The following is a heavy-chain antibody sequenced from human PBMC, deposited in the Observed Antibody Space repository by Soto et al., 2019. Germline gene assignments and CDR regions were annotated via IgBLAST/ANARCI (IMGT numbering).Heavy chain of an antibody. V-gene: IGHV3-74*01. CDR3: VRGNSGYGKFDY. Sequence: LRLSCAASGLTFSSYWMHWVRQAPGKGLVWVSRMYTDASSATYADSVKGRFTISRDNAKNTLFLQIDSLRTEDTAVYYCVRGNSGYGKFDYWGEGTLLTVSS. J-gene: IGHJ4*02. D-gene: IGHD5-12*01. CDR1: GLTFSSYW. CDR2: MYTDASSA.